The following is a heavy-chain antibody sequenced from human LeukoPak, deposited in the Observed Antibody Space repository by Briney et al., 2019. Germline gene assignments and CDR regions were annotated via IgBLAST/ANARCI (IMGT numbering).Heavy chain of an antibody. CDR1: GFTFSSYE. D-gene: IGHD3-16*01. CDR2: ISSSGGTI. CDR3: ARDLGILTGFDY. V-gene: IGHV3-48*03. Sequence: RTGGSLRLSCAASGFTFSSYEMNWVRQAPGKGLEWVSYISSSGGTIYYADSVKGRFTISRDNAKNPLYLQMNSLRAEDTAVYYCARDLGILTGFDYWGQGTLVTVSS. J-gene: IGHJ4*02.